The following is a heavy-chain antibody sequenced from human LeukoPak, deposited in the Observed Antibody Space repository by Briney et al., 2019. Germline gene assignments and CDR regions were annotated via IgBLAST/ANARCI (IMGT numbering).Heavy chain of an antibody. V-gene: IGHV3-23*01. CDR1: GFTFSSYA. CDR3: AKDYDYGDYVDY. D-gene: IGHD4-17*01. J-gene: IGHJ4*02. CDR2: ISGSGGSK. Sequence: GGSLRLSCAASGFTFSSYAMSWVRQAPGKGLEWVSAISGSGGSKYYADSVKGRFTISRDNSKNTLYLQMNSLRAEDTAVYYCAKDYDYGDYVDYWGQGTLVTVSS.